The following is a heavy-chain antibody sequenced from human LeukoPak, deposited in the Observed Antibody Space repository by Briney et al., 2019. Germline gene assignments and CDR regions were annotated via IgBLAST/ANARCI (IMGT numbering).Heavy chain of an antibody. J-gene: IGHJ4*02. CDR3: ARDTYNWNTYQYSFDY. D-gene: IGHD1/OR15-1a*01. CDR2: ISSSSSTI. CDR1: GFTLSSYS. V-gene: IGHV3-48*01. Sequence: HPGGSLRLSCAASGFTLSSYSMNWVRQAPGKGLEWVSYISSSSSTIYYADSVKGRFTISRDNAKNSLYLQMNSLRAEDTAVYYCARDTYNWNTYQYSFDYWGQGTLVTVSS.